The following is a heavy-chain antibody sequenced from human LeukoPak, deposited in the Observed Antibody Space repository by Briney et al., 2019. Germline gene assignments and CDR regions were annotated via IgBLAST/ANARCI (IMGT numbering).Heavy chain of an antibody. CDR3: AREGDADAFDI. D-gene: IGHD5-24*01. Sequence: GGSLSLSCAASGFTFSSYSMNWVRQAPGKGLEWVSSISSSSSYIYYADSVKGRFTISRDNAKNSLYLQMNSLRAEDTAVYYCAREGDADAFDIWGQGTMVTVSS. CDR1: GFTFSSYS. V-gene: IGHV3-21*01. CDR2: ISSSSSYI. J-gene: IGHJ3*02.